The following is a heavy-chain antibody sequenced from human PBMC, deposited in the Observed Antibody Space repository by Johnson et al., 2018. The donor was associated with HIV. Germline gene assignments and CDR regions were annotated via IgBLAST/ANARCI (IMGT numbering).Heavy chain of an antibody. D-gene: IGHD6-13*01. CDR1: GFSFSTYG. Sequence: VQLVESGGGVVQTGRSLRLSCASSGFSFSTYGMHWVRQAPGKGLEWVSGINWNGGSSGYADSVKGRFSISRDNGKNSLYLQMNSLKTEDTAVYYCTTKPYSSSWYGAFDIWGQGTMVTVSS. CDR3: TTKPYSSSWYGAFDI. V-gene: IGHV3-20*04. J-gene: IGHJ3*02. CDR2: INWNGGSS.